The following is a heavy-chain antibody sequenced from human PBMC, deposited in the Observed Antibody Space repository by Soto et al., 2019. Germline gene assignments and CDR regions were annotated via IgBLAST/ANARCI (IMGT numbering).Heavy chain of an antibody. V-gene: IGHV4-59*01. Sequence: SETLSLTCSVSGASIIGYYWSWIRQPPGKGLEWIGYIYNSGSTNYNPSLKSRVTISVDTSKNQFSLKLGSVTAADTAVYYCARHFYDSDGYYSYDYWGQGALVTVSS. D-gene: IGHD3-22*01. CDR1: GASIIGYY. CDR3: ARHFYDSDGYYSYDY. CDR2: IYNSGST. J-gene: IGHJ4*02.